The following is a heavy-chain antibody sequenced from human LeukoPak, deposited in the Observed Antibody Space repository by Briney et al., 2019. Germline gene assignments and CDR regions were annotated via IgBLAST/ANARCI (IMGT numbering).Heavy chain of an antibody. CDR3: ARYYYGSPSYYFDY. Sequence: PGGSLRLSCAASGFTFSSYWMSWVRQAPGKGLEWVANIKQDGSEKYYVDSVKGRFTISRDNAKNSLYLQMNSLRAEDTAVYYCARYYYGSPSYYFDYWGQGTLVTVSS. CDR1: GFTFSSYW. J-gene: IGHJ4*02. D-gene: IGHD3-10*01. CDR2: IKQDGSEK. V-gene: IGHV3-7*01.